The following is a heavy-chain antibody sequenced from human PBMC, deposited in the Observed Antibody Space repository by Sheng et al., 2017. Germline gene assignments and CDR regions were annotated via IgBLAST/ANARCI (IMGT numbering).Heavy chain of an antibody. CDR3: ARHFATEAFDI. J-gene: IGHJ3*02. CDR2: IIFAFGTT. V-gene: IGHV1-69*13. Sequence: QVHLVQSGAEVKKPRSSVKVSCKASGGTFNRYCVSWVRQVPGHGLEWMGGIIFAFGTTNYAQDMQGRVTISADQSTNTVYMELSSLRSDDTGIYYCARHFATEAFDIWGPGTMVSVSS. CDR1: GGTFNRYC.